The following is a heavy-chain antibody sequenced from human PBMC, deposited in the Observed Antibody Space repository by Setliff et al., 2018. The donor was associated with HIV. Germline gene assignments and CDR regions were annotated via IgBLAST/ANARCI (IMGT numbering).Heavy chain of an antibody. CDR2: IIPIFGTA. Sequence: SVKVSCKASGVTFSNYAISWVRQAPGQGLEWMGGIIPIFGTANYAQKFQGRVTITTDESTITAYMKLSSLSSEDTAVYYCARDTGQQLVGFDIWGQGTMVTVSS. CDR3: ARDTGQQLVGFDI. D-gene: IGHD6-13*01. J-gene: IGHJ3*02. V-gene: IGHV1-69*05. CDR1: GVTFSNYA.